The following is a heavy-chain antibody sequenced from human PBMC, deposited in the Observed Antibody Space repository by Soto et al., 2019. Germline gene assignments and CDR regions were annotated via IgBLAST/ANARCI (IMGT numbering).Heavy chain of an antibody. CDR2: ISAYNGNT. CDR3: ARSVVVRDYYYGMDV. D-gene: IGHD3-22*01. Sequence: ASVKVSCKASGYTFTSYGISWVRQAPGQGLEWMGWISAYNGNTNYAQKLQGRVTMTTDTSTSTAYMELRSLRSDDTAVYYCARSVVVRDYYYGMDVRGQGTTVTVSS. CDR1: GYTFTSYG. J-gene: IGHJ6*02. V-gene: IGHV1-18*01.